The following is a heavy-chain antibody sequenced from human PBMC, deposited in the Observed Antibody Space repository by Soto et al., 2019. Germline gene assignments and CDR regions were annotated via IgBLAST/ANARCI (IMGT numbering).Heavy chain of an antibody. CDR2: ISGNGGST. CDR3: DKDRRQVVGVAADDFDI. CDR1: GFTFSSYA. Sequence: GGSLRLSCAASGFTFSSYAMSWVRQAPGKGLEWVSAISGNGGSTYYADSVKGRFTISRDNSKNTLYLQMNSLRAEDTAVYYCDKDRRQVVGVAADDFDIWGQGTMVTVSS. J-gene: IGHJ3*02. V-gene: IGHV3-23*01. D-gene: IGHD2-2*01.